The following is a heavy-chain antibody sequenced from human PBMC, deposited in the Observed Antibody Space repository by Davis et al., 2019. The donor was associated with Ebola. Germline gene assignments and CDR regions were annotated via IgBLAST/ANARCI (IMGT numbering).Heavy chain of an antibody. Sequence: PGGSLRLSCTVSGGSISSYYWSWIRQPPGKGLEWIGYIYYSGSTNYNPSLKSRVTISVDTSKNQFSLKLSSVTAADTAVYYCARWAYCSGGSCYPGFDYWGQGTLVTVSS. V-gene: IGHV4-59*01. D-gene: IGHD2-15*01. CDR2: IYYSGST. CDR1: GGSISSYY. J-gene: IGHJ4*02. CDR3: ARWAYCSGGSCYPGFDY.